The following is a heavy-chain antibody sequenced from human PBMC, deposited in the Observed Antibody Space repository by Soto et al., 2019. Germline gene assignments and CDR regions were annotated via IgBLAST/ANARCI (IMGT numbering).Heavy chain of an antibody. J-gene: IGHJ6*02. Sequence: GGPLSLSCAASGFTVSSNYMSWVRQAPGRGLEWVSVIYSGGSTYYADSVKGRSTISRDNSRNTLYLQMNSRRAEDTAVYYWARDFKEKYSSSWYGPNYYYGMDVWGQGTTVTVSS. CDR1: GFTVSSNY. CDR2: IYSGGST. CDR3: ARDFKEKYSSSWYGPNYYYGMDV. V-gene: IGHV3-53*01. D-gene: IGHD6-13*01.